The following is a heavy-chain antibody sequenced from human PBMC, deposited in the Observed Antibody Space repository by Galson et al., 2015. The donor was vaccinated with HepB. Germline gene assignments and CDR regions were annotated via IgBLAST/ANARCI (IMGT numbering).Heavy chain of an antibody. D-gene: IGHD2-15*01. V-gene: IGHV1-69*13. CDR3: ARVPRGGCPL. CDR1: GGTFSSDA. Sequence: SVKVSCKASGGTFSSDAFTWVRQAPGQGFEWMGGVIPLYGITNFAQKFQGRVTITADESSSTVYMELSSLRSEDTALYYCARVPRGGCPLWGQGTLVTVSS. CDR2: VIPLYGIT. J-gene: IGHJ4*02.